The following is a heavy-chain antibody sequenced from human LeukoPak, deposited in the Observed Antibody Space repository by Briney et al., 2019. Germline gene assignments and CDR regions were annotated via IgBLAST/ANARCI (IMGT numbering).Heavy chain of an antibody. J-gene: IGHJ5*02. CDR2: IYYSGST. CDR3: ARAPGRNNWFDP. Sequence: SETLSLTCTVSGGSISSYYWSWIRQPPGKGLEWIGYIYYSGSTNYNPSLKSRVTISVDTSKNQFSLKLSSVTAADTAVYYCARAPGRNNWFDPWSQGTLVTVSS. V-gene: IGHV4-59*08. CDR1: GGSISSYY.